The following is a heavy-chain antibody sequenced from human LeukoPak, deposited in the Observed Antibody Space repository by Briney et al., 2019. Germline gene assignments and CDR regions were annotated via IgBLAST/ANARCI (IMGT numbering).Heavy chain of an antibody. V-gene: IGHV4-61*02. D-gene: IGHD1-26*01. CDR3: ARSSGSLFDY. J-gene: IGHJ4*02. CDR1: GGSISSGSYY. CDR2: IYHSGST. Sequence: SQTLSLTCTVSGGSISSGSYYWSWIRQPAGKGLEWIVSIYHSGSTYYNPSLKSRVTTSVDTSKNQFSLKLSSVTAADTAVYYCARSSGSLFDYWGQGTLVTVSS.